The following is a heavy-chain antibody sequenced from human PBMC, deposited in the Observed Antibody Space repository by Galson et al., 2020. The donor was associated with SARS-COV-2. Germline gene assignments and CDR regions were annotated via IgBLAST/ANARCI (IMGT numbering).Heavy chain of an antibody. Sequence: TGGSLRLSCAASGFSSYSMNWVRQAPGKGLEWVSSISSSSSYIYYADSVKGRFTISRDNAKNSLYLQMNSLRAEDTAVYYCARGGRGYSGHDYFDYWGQGTLVTVSS. D-gene: IGHD5-12*01. CDR1: GFSSYS. J-gene: IGHJ4*02. CDR2: ISSSSSYI. CDR3: ARGGRGYSGHDYFDY. V-gene: IGHV3-21*01.